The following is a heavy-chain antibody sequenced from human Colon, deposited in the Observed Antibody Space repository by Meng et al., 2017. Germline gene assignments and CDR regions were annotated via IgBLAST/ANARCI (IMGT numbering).Heavy chain of an antibody. J-gene: IGHJ1*01. V-gene: IGHV3-33*06. CDR2: IWYDGSNK. D-gene: IGHD3-22*01. CDR3: AKALIKYENNGYFLHRTFQE. CDR1: GFPFRWYG. Sequence: QVLLVVAGAVGVPPGMSLVISFAASGFPFRWYGMHWVRQAPGKGLEWVAVIWYDGSNKYYADSVKGRFTISRDNSKNTLYLQMNSLRAEDTAVYYCAKALIKYENNGYFLHRTFQEWGQGTLVTVSS.